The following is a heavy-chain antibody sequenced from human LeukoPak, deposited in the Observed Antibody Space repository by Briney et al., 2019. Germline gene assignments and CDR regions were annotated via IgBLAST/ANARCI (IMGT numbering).Heavy chain of an antibody. CDR2: ISGYNDDT. Sequence: GASVKVSCKASGYTFASYGIDWVRQAPGQGLEWMGWISGYNDDTYYAQNLQGRVTMTTDTSTSTAYMELRSLTSDDTALYYCARDTARTTTAGGPVYWGQGTLVTVSS. D-gene: IGHD6-13*01. CDR1: GYTFASYG. V-gene: IGHV1-18*01. J-gene: IGHJ4*02. CDR3: ARDTARTTTAGGPVY.